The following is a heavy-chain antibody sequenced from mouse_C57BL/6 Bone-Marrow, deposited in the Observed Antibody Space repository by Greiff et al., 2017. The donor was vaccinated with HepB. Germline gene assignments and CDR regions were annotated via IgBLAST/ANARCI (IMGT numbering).Heavy chain of an antibody. Sequence: EVQRVESGPGLVKPSQSLSLTCSVTGYSITSGYYWNWIRQFPGNKLEWMGYISYDGSNNYNPSLKNRISITRDTSKNQFFLKLNSVTTEDTATYYCARDTTVVAGGYYFDYWGQGTTLTVSS. CDR3: ARDTTVVAGGYYFDY. CDR2: ISYDGSN. CDR1: GYSITSGYY. V-gene: IGHV3-6*01. J-gene: IGHJ2*01. D-gene: IGHD1-1*01.